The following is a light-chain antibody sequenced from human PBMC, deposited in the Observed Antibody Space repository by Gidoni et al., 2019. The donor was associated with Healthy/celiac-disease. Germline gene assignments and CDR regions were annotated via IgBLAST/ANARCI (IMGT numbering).Light chain of an antibody. CDR2: DAS. V-gene: IGKV1-5*01. Sequence: IQITQSPSTLSASVGDRVTITCRASQSISSWLAWYQQKPGKAPKLLIYDASSLESGVPSRFRGSGSGTEFTLTISSLKPDDFATYYCQQYNSYPRTFGQGNKVEIK. CDR1: QSISSW. CDR3: QQYNSYPRT. J-gene: IGKJ1*01.